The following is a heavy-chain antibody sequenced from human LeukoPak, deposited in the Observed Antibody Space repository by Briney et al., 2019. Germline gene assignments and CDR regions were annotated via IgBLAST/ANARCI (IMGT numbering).Heavy chain of an antibody. J-gene: IGHJ4*02. V-gene: IGHV1-2*02. D-gene: IGHD1-20*01. CDR2: INPNSGGT. Sequence: ASVKVSCKASGYTFTGYYMRWVRRAPGQGLEWMGWINPNSGGTNYAQKFQGRVTMTRDTSISTAYMELSRLRSDDTAVYYCARVYNWNVHTSPKPYYFDYWGQGTLVTVSS. CDR3: ARVYNWNVHTSPKPYYFDY. CDR1: GYTFTGYY.